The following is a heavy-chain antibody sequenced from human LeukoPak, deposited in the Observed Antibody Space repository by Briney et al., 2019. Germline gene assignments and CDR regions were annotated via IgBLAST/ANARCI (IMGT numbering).Heavy chain of an antibody. CDR1: GGSISSGGYY. D-gene: IGHD3-22*01. V-gene: IGHV4-31*03. CDR2: IYYSGST. J-gene: IGHJ3*02. Sequence: SETLSLTCTVSGGSISSGGYYWSWIRQHPGKGLEWIGYIYYSGSTYYNPSLKSRVSMSVDTSKNQFSLKLNSVTAADTAVYYCARGRAYYDSKAFDIWGQGTMVTVSS. CDR3: ARGRAYYDSKAFDI.